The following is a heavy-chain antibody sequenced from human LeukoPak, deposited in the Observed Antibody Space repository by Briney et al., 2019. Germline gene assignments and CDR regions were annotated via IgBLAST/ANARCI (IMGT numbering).Heavy chain of an antibody. Sequence: GGSLRLSCAASGFTVSSNYMSWVRQAPGKGLEWVSVIYSGGSTYYADSVKGRFTISRDNSKNTLYLQMNSLRAEDTAVYYCARERRNNWFDPWGQGTLVTVSS. CDR2: IYSGGST. CDR3: ARERRNNWFDP. J-gene: IGHJ5*02. V-gene: IGHV3-53*01. CDR1: GFTVSSNY.